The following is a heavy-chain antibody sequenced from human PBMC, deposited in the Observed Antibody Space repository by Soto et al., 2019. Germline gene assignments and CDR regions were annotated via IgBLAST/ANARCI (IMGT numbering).Heavy chain of an antibody. J-gene: IGHJ4*02. D-gene: IGHD3-10*01. V-gene: IGHV4-59*12. CDR2: MHYNGYT. Sequence: PSETLSLTCTVSSDSISNYYCSWFRQPPGKGLEWMGYMHYNGYTSYNPSLKSRVTISIDTSKNQFSLKLTSVTAADTAVYYCARDGDYFGSGSPPLLSRWGQGTLVTVSS. CDR1: SDSISNYY. CDR3: ARDGDYFGSGSPPLLSR.